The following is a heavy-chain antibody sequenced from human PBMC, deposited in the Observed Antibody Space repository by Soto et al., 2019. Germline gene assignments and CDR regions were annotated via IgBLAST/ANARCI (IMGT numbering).Heavy chain of an antibody. J-gene: IGHJ6*02. CDR1: GFKFRSYG. V-gene: IGHV3-23*01. D-gene: IGHD3-3*01. CDR3: VKDRATIFGVIWKYGVDV. Sequence: EEQLLESGGGLVEPGGSLRLSCVASGFKFRSYGMAWVRQAPGKGLEWVSDINESGGTTNYADSVRGRFAISRDNSRNTLDLLMNSLRPEDTAVYYCVKDRATIFGVIWKYGVDVWGQGTTVYVSS. CDR2: INESGGTT.